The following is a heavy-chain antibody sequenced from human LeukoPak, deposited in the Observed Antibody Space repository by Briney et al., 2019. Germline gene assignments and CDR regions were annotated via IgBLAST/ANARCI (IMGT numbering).Heavy chain of an antibody. D-gene: IGHD6-19*01. Sequence: SVNVSCKASGGTFSSYAISWVRQAPGQGLEWMGGIIPIFGTANYAQKFQGRVTITADESTSTAYMELSSLRSEDTAVYYCARVKEAGVAVHNWFDPWGQGTLVTVSS. CDR1: GGTFSSYA. CDR3: ARVKEAGVAVHNWFDP. J-gene: IGHJ5*02. V-gene: IGHV1-69*13. CDR2: IIPIFGTA.